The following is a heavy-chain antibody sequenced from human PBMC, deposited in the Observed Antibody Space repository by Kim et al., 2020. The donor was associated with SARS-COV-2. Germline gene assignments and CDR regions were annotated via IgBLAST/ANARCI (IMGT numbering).Heavy chain of an antibody. CDR2: INHSGST. J-gene: IGHJ4*02. CDR3: ARMGAVAGTGPWYFDY. D-gene: IGHD6-19*01. Sequence: SETLSLTCAVYGGSFSGYYWSWIRQPPGKGLEWIGEINHSGSTNYNPSLKSRVTISVDTSKNQFSLKLSSVTAADTAVYYCARMGAVAGTGPWYFDYWGQGTLVTVSS. V-gene: IGHV4-34*01. CDR1: GGSFSGYY.